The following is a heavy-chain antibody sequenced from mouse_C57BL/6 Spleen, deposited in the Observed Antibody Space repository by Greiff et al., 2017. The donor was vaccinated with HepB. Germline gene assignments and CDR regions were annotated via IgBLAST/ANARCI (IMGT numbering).Heavy chain of an antibody. CDR2: IDPEDGDT. D-gene: IGHD3-2*02. CDR3: ALQLRLPDYYYAMDY. V-gene: IGHV14-1*01. J-gene: IGHJ4*01. CDR1: GFNIKDYY. Sequence: DVQLQESGAELVRPGASVKLSCTASGFNIKDYYMHWVKQRPEQGLEWIGRIDPEDGDTEYAPKFQGKATMTADTSSNTAYLQLSSLTSEDTAVYYCALQLRLPDYYYAMDYWGQGTSVTVSS.